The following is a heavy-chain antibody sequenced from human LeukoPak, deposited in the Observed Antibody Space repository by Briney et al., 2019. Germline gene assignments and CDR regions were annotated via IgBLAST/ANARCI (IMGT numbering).Heavy chain of an antibody. CDR1: GGSISSYY. J-gene: IGHJ4*02. D-gene: IGHD6-13*01. V-gene: IGHV4-59*01. CDR3: ASTSMAAAGTLFDY. CDR2: IYYTGST. Sequence: SETLSLTCAVSGGSISSYYWSWIRQPPGKGLEWIGYIYYTGSTNYNPSLKSRVTISVDTSKNQFSLKLSSVTAADTAVYYCASTSMAAAGTLFDYWGQGTLVTVSS.